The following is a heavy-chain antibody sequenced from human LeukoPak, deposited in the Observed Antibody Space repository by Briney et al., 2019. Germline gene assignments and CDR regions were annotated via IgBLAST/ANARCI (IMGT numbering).Heavy chain of an antibody. V-gene: IGHV3-15*01. CDR2: IKSKTDGGTT. D-gene: IGHD3-9*01. Sequence: GGSLRLSCAASGFTFSNAWMSWVRQAPGKGLEWVGRIKSKTDGGTTDYAAPVKGRFTISRDDSKNTLYLQMNSLKTEDTAVYYCTTLRYFDWLLGRYYYYYMDVWGKGTTVTISS. CDR1: GFTFSNAW. CDR3: TTLRYFDWLLGRYYYYYMDV. J-gene: IGHJ6*03.